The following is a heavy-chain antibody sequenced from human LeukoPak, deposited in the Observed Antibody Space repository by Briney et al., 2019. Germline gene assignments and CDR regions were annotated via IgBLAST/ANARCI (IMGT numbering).Heavy chain of an antibody. D-gene: IGHD3-16*01. Sequence: SETLSLTCTVSGGSISSYYWSWIRQPPGKGLEWIGYIYYGGSTNYNPSLKSRVTISVDTSKNQFSLKLSSVTAADTAVYYCARQDYEAFFDYWGQGTLVTVSS. V-gene: IGHV4-59*08. CDR2: IYYGGST. CDR1: GGSISSYY. CDR3: ARQDYEAFFDY. J-gene: IGHJ4*02.